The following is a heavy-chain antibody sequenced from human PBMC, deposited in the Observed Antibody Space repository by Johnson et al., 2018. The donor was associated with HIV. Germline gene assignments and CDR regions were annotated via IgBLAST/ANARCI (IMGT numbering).Heavy chain of an antibody. Sequence: QLVESGGGLAKPAWSPRLSCAASQFTFSSYYMNCVRQAPGNGLELVGQVNPNGGNTYLIDSGKDRFNTSRDNAKNTLHLQMNSLRAEDTAVYYCARAYYDSSGYYPHAFHVWGQGTMVTVSS. CDR1: QFTFSSYY. CDR2: VNPNGGNT. CDR3: ARAYYDSSGYYPHAFHV. V-gene: IGHV3-25*03. D-gene: IGHD3-22*01. J-gene: IGHJ3*01.